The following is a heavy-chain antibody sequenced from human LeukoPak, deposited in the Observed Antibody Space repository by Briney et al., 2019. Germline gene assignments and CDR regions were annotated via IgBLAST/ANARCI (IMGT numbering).Heavy chain of an antibody. CDR1: AFTFSNYG. V-gene: IGHV3-23*01. J-gene: IGHJ4*02. CDR3: SKGDYYDFDY. D-gene: IGHD3-10*01. CDR2: ITSGVGIT. Sequence: GGSLRLSCAASAFTFSNYGMNWVSQAPGKGLEWVSIITSGVGITYYADSVKGRFTISRDNSKNTLYLQMNSLRAEDTAVHYCSKGDYYDFDYWGRGTLVTVSS.